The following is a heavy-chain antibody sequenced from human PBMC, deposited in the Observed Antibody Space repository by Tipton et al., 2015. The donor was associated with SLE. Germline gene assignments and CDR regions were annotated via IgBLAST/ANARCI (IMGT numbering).Heavy chain of an antibody. Sequence: SLRLSCTGSGFTFNNHWMHWVRQAPGQGLAWISRINTDGSSKTYADSVKGRFTISRDNAKSTLYLQIDSLRAEDSAVYYCARRASDNYYYYMDVWGNGTTVVVPS. CDR2: INTDGSSK. J-gene: IGHJ6*03. CDR3: ARRASDNYYYYMDV. CDR1: GFTFNNHW. V-gene: IGHV3-74*01.